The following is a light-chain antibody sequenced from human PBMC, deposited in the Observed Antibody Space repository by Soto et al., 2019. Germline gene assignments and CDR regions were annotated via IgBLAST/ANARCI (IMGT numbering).Light chain of an antibody. V-gene: IGKV3-20*01. CDR3: QQFGSSPRA. CDR2: GAS. J-gene: IGKJ1*01. CDR1: QSVSSTY. Sequence: VLTQSPGTLSLSPGERATLSCRASQSVSSTYLAWYQQKPGQAPRLLIYGASSRATGIPDRFSGSGSGTDFTLTISRLEPEDFAVYYCQQFGSSPRAFGQGTKVEI.